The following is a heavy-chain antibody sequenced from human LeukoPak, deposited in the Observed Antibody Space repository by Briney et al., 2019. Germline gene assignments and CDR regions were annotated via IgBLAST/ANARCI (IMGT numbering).Heavy chain of an antibody. J-gene: IGHJ5*02. CDR3: AKGVSAGIAADGFDP. CDR2: ISGSGGST. Sequence: GGSLRLSCAASGFTFSSYAMSWVRQAPGKGLEWVSAISGSGGSTYYADSVKGRFTISRDNSKSTLYLQMNSLRAEDTAVYYCAKGVSAGIAADGFDPWGQGTLVTVSS. V-gene: IGHV3-23*01. CDR1: GFTFSSYA. D-gene: IGHD6-13*01.